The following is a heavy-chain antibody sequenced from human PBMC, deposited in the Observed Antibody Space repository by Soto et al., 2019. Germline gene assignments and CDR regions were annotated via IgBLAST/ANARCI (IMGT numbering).Heavy chain of an antibody. CDR3: ATLTYCTNTNCYFTLDY. Sequence: SETLSLTCTVSGGSINSYYWTWIRQPPGKGLEWIGFIYYGGTALYNPSLQSRVSIPVDTSKSQFSLNLSSVTAADTAVYYCATLTYCTNTNCYFTLDYWGRGILVTVSS. CDR1: GGSINSYY. CDR2: IYYGGTA. J-gene: IGHJ4*02. D-gene: IGHD2-2*01. V-gene: IGHV4-59*01.